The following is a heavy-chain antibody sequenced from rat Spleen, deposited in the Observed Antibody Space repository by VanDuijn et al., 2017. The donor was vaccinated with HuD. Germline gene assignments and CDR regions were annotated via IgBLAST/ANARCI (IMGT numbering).Heavy chain of an antibody. Sequence: EVQLVESGGGLVQPGRSLKLSCAASGFTFSNYDMAWVRQAPTKGLEWVASISTSGGSTYYGDSVKGRFTISRDNAKATLYLQMNSLRSEDTATYYCARLTPFDYWGQGVMVTVSS. J-gene: IGHJ2*01. V-gene: IGHV5-25*01. CDR2: ISTSGGST. CDR1: GFTFSNYD. CDR3: ARLTPFDY. D-gene: IGHD3-1*01.